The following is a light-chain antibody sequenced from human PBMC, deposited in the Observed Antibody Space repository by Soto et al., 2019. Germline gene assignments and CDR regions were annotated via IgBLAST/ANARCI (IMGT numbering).Light chain of an antibody. CDR2: GAS. CDR1: QSVSSSY. J-gene: IGKJ4*01. Sequence: EIVFTRSPCTLSLSPGERATLSCRASQSVSSSYLAWYQQKPGQAPRLLIYGASSRATGIPDRFSGSGSGTDFTLTISRLEPEDFAVYYCQQYGSSPLTFGGGTKVDIK. V-gene: IGKV3-20*01. CDR3: QQYGSSPLT.